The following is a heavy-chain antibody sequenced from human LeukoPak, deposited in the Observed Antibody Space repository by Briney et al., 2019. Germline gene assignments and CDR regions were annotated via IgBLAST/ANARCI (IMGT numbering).Heavy chain of an antibody. Sequence: SETLSLTCTVSGGSISSSSYYWGWIRQPPGRGLEWIGSIYYGGSTYYNPSLKSRVTISVDTSKNQFSLKLSSVTAADTAVYYCARLFRSPHASWLAPWGQGTLVTVSS. D-gene: IGHD6-19*01. J-gene: IGHJ5*02. CDR1: GGSISSSSYY. CDR3: ARLFRSPHASWLAP. V-gene: IGHV4-39*01. CDR2: IYYGGST.